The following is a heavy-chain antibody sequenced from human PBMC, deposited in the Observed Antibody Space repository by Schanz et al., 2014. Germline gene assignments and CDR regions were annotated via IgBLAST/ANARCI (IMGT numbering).Heavy chain of an antibody. V-gene: IGHV1-69*04. D-gene: IGHD3-22*01. CDR2: IIPILDIT. CDR3: ARAGQDYSDSSGYATYYFGT. CDR1: GGTFSSFA. J-gene: IGHJ4*02. Sequence: QVQLVQSGAEVKKPGSSVKVSCKASGGTFSSFAIFWVRQAPGQGLEWMGTIIPILDITNYAQKFQGRVTITADKSTSTAYMELRNLRSEDTAVYYCARAGQDYSDSSGYATYYFGTWGQGTLVTVSS.